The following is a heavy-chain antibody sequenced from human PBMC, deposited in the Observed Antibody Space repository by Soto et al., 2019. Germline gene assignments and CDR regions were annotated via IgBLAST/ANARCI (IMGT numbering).Heavy chain of an antibody. V-gene: IGHV5-10-1*01. CDR1: GYSFTSYW. CDR2: IDPSDSYT. Sequence: GESLKISCKGSGYSFTSYWISWVRQMPGKGLEWMGRIDPSDSYTNYSPSFQGHVTISADKSISTAYLQWSSLKASDTAMYYCAGVRDHYDFWTGTNHYYYGMDVWRQVTTVTVSS. D-gene: IGHD3-3*01. J-gene: IGHJ6*02. CDR3: AGVRDHYDFWTGTNHYYYGMDV.